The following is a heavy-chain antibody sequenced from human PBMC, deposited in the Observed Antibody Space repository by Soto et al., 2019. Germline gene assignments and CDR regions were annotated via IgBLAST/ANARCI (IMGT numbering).Heavy chain of an antibody. V-gene: IGHV1-18*01. CDR3: VRDQQWLLPVPLNFDY. J-gene: IGHJ4*02. Sequence: GASVKVSCKASGFTFSDYGFSWVRHAPGRGLEWMGWISAFNGETNYTQKSEGRVAMTTDAATTTAYMELRSLTVDDTAVYYCVRDQQWLLPVPLNFDYWGQGTVVTVSS. CDR2: ISAFNGET. CDR1: GFTFSDYG. D-gene: IGHD6-19*01.